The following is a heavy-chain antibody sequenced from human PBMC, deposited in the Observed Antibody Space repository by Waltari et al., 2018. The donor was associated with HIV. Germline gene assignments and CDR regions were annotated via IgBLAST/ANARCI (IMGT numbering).Heavy chain of an antibody. CDR2: ISYYGDNK. D-gene: IGHD6-19*01. CDR3: AKGASGWSPGY. CDR1: RLTFSSYA. J-gene: IGHJ4*02. Sequence: QVQLVESGGGVVQPGGSLRLSCAASRLTFSSYAMHWVRQAPGKGLEWVAVISYYGDNKYYADSVKDRFTISRDNSKNTLYLQMNSLRAEDTAVYYCAKGASGWSPGYWGQGTLVTVSS. V-gene: IGHV3-30*18.